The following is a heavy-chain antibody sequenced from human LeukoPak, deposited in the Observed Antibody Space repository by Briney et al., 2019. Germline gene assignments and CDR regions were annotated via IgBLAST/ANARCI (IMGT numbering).Heavy chain of an antibody. CDR3: ARAMTTVTTLCWFDP. CDR1: GFTFSSYG. V-gene: IGHV3-33*01. D-gene: IGHD4-17*01. CDR2: IWYDGSNK. J-gene: IGHJ5*02. Sequence: GGSLRLSCAASGFTFSSYGMHWVRQAPGKGLEWVAVIWYDGSNKYYADSVKGRFTISRDNSKNTLYLQMNSLRAEDTAVYYCARAMTTVTTLCWFDPWGQGTLVTVSS.